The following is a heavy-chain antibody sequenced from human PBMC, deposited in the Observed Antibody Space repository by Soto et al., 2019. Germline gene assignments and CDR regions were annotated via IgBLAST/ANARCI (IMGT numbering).Heavy chain of an antibody. CDR3: ARDPPEDSGGYFAFDY. CDR1: GGSFSGYY. CDR2: INHSGST. J-gene: IGHJ4*02. D-gene: IGHD3-22*01. Sequence: SETLSLTCAVYGGSFSGYYWSWIRQPPGEGLEWIGEINHSGSTNYNPSLKSRVTISVDTSKNTLYLQMNSLRAEDTAVYYCARDPPEDSGGYFAFDYWGQGTLVTVSS. V-gene: IGHV4-34*01.